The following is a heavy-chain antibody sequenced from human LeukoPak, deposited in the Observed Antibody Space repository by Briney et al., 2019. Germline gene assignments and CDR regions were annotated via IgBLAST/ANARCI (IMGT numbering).Heavy chain of an antibody. CDR3: ATNRAGYSSSWYLVGAFDI. CDR1: GYTFTVYY. Sequence: GASVTVSFKASGYTFTVYYMHWVRQAPGQGREGMGWINHNSGGTNYAQKFQGRVTITRDTSISTAYMELSRLRSDDTAVYYCATNRAGYSSSWYLVGAFDIWGQGTMVTVSS. V-gene: IGHV1-2*02. CDR2: INHNSGGT. J-gene: IGHJ3*02. D-gene: IGHD6-13*01.